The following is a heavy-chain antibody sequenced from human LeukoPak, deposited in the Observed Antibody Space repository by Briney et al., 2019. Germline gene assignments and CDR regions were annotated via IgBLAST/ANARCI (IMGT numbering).Heavy chain of an antibody. J-gene: IGHJ6*02. CDR2: ITSSSTYV. Sequence: GGSLRLSCAASGFPLSNYTMNWVRRAPGKGLEWVSLITSSSTYVESADSVKGRFTISRDNSKNTLYLQMNSLRAEDTAVYYCAKVGSCSSTSCYRGYYYYGMDVWGQGTTVTVSS. D-gene: IGHD2-2*01. CDR3: AKVGSCSSTSCYRGYYYYGMDV. CDR1: GFPLSNYT. V-gene: IGHV3-21*04.